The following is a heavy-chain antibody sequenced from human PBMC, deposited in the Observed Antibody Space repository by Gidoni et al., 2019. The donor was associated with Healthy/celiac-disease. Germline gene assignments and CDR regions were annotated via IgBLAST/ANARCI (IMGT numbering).Heavy chain of an antibody. D-gene: IGHD1-26*01. Sequence: QVQLQESGPGLVKPSQTLSLTCPVSGGSIRSGGYYWSWIRQHPGKGLEWIGYIYDSGSTYYNPSLKSRVTISVDTSKNQFSLKLSSVTAADTAVYYCARGNGGSYLMFDYWGQGTLVTVSS. CDR2: IYDSGST. V-gene: IGHV4-31*03. CDR1: GGSIRSGGYY. CDR3: ARGNGGSYLMFDY. J-gene: IGHJ4*02.